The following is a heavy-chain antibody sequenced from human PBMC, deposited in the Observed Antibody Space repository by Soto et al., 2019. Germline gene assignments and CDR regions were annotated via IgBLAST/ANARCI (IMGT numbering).Heavy chain of an antibody. J-gene: IGHJ6*02. CDR3: AKDVVVGATTGLGDYYYYGMDV. D-gene: IGHD1-26*01. V-gene: IGHV3-30*18. CDR2: ISYDGSNK. Sequence: GGSLRLSCAASGFTFSSYGMHWVRQAPGKGLEWVAVISYDGSNKYYADSVKGRFTISRDNSKNTLYLQMNSLRAEDTAVYYCAKDVVVGATTGLGDYYYYGMDVWGQGTTVTGS. CDR1: GFTFSSYG.